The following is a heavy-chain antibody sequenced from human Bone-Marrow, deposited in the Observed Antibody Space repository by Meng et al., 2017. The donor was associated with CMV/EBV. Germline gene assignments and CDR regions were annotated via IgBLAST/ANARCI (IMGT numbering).Heavy chain of an antibody. V-gene: IGHV4-61*01. CDR2: IYYSGST. J-gene: IGHJ6*02. D-gene: IGHD3-3*01. CDR1: GGSVSGGSYY. CDR3: ARAGYDFWSGYSLHGLMDV. Sequence: GSLRLSCTVSGGSVSGGSYYWSWIRQPPGKGLEWIGYIYYSGSTNYNPSLKSRVTISVDTSKNQFSLKLSSVTAADTAVYYCARAGYDFWSGYSLHGLMDVWGQGTTVTVSS.